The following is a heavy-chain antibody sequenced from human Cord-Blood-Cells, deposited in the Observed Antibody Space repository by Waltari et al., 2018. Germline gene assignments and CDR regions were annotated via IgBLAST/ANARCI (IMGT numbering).Heavy chain of an antibody. D-gene: IGHD2-2*02. Sequence: QVQLQQSGPGLVKPLQTLPLTCAISGDSVSSHSAAWNWIRQSPSRGLEWLGRTYYRSKWYNDYAVSVKSRITINPDTSKNQFSLQLNSVTPEDTAVYYCARDHCSSTSCYNYWYFDLWGRGTLVTVSS. CDR3: ARDHCSSTSCYNYWYFDL. V-gene: IGHV6-1*01. J-gene: IGHJ2*01. CDR2: TYYRSKWYN. CDR1: GDSVSSHSAA.